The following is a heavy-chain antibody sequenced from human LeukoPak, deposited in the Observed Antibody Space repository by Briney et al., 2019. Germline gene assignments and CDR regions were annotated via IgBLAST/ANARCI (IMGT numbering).Heavy chain of an antibody. CDR3: ARDSWFDY. CDR1: GFTFSSYA. Sequence: GGSLRLSCAASGFTFSSYAMHWVRQAPGKGLEWVAVISYVGSNKYYADSVKGRFTISRDNSKNTLYLQMNRLRAEDTAVYYCARDSWFDYWGQGTLVTVSS. CDR2: ISYVGSNK. J-gene: IGHJ4*02. V-gene: IGHV3-30-3*01.